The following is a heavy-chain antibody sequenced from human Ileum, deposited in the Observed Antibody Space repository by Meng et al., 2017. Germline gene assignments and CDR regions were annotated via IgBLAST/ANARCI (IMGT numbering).Heavy chain of an antibody. CDR2: IQTSTGKS. V-gene: IGHV7-4-1*02. Sequence: HAQLVQPGCDLKKLGDSVQVSSKTSGYLFSAYDITWVTQAARQGHECMGWIQTSTGKSTYVQDFTGRFVFSLDTSVNTAYLQISSLKTEDTAVYYCATGISGWDPFDFWGQGTLVTVSS. CDR1: GYLFSAYD. CDR3: ATGISGWDPFDF. D-gene: IGHD6-19*01. J-gene: IGHJ4*02.